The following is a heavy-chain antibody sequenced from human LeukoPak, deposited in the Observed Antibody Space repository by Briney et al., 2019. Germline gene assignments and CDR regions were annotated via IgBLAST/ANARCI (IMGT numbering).Heavy chain of an antibody. Sequence: GASVKVSCKASGYTFTSYDINWVRQATGRGLEWMGWMNPNSGNTGYAQKFQGRVTMTRNTSISTAYMELSSLRSEDTAVYYCARWVGARSYTDVWGKGTTVTVSS. CDR3: ARWVGARSYTDV. J-gene: IGHJ6*03. CDR2: MNPNSGNT. D-gene: IGHD1-26*01. V-gene: IGHV1-8*01. CDR1: GYTFTSYD.